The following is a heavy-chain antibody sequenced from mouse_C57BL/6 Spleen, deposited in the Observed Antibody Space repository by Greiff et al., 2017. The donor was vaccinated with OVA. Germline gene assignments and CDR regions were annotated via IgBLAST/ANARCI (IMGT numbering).Heavy chain of an antibody. V-gene: IGHV5-4*01. Sequence: DVKLVESGGGLVKPGGSLKLSCAASGFTFSSYAMSWVRQTPEKRLEWVATISDGGSYTYYPDNVKGRFTISRDNAKNNLYLQMSHLKSEDTAMYYCARDRSSYGGVAYWGQGTTLTVSS. CDR2: ISDGGSYT. D-gene: IGHD1-1*01. CDR3: ARDRSSYGGVAY. CDR1: GFTFSSYA. J-gene: IGHJ2*01.